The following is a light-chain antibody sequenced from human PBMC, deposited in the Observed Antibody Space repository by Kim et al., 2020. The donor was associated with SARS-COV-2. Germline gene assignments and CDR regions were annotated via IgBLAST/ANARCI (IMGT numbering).Light chain of an antibody. V-gene: IGLV3-1*01. CDR1: KLGDKY. CDR2: QDS. CDR3: QAWDSSYVV. J-gene: IGLJ2*01. Sequence: VSPGQTASITCSGDKLGDKYACWYQQKPGQSPVLVIYQDSKRPSGIPERFSGSNSGNTATLTIRGTQAMDEADYYCQAWDSSYVVFGGGTQLTVL.